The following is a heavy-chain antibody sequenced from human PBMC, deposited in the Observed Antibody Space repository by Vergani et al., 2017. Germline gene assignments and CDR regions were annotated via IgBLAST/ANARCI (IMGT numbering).Heavy chain of an antibody. V-gene: IGHV4-39*01. CDR2: IYYSGST. Sequence: QVQLQESGPGLVKPSETLSLTCTVSGGSISSSSYYWGWIRQPPGKGLEWIGSIYYSGSTYYNPSLKSRVTISVDTSKNQFSLKLSSVTAADTAVYYCVYSSGLKFDYWGQGTLVTVSS. CDR1: GGSISSSSYY. J-gene: IGHJ4*02. CDR3: VYSSGLKFDY. D-gene: IGHD6-19*01.